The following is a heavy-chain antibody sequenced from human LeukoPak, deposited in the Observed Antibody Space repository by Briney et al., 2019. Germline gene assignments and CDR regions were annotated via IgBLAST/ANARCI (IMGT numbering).Heavy chain of an antibody. CDR2: ISWDSGSI. CDR3: AKAAGYSSSSGLFDY. V-gene: IGHV3-9*01. D-gene: IGHD6-6*01. J-gene: IGHJ4*02. CDR1: GFTFDDYA. Sequence: GGSLRLSCAASGFTFDDYAMHWVRQAPGKGLEWVSGISWDSGSIGYADSVKGRFTISRDNAKNSLYLQMNSLRAEDTALYYCAKAAGYSSSSGLFDYWGQGTLVTVSS.